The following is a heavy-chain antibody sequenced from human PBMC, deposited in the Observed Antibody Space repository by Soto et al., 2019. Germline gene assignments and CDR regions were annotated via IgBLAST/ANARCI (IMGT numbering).Heavy chain of an antibody. Sequence: PSETLSLTCAVYGGSFSAYYWSWIRQPPGKGLEWIGEINHSGSTNYNPSLKSRVPLSVDPSKNQFSLKLSSVTAADTAVYYCARGHTSTYYYDSTWLAYWGQGTLVTVSS. CDR1: GGSFSAYY. D-gene: IGHD3-22*01. CDR2: INHSGST. CDR3: ARGHTSTYYYDSTWLAY. J-gene: IGHJ4*02. V-gene: IGHV4-34*01.